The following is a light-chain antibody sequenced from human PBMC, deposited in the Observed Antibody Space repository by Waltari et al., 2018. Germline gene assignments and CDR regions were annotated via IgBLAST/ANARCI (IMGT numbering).Light chain of an antibody. Sequence: EIVLTQSPATLSLSPGERATLSCRASQSVRSYLAWYQQKSGQAPRHLIYDASNRATGIPARFSGSGSGTDLTLTISSLEPEDCAVYYCQQRSNWPPTFGGGTKVEIK. CDR1: QSVRSY. CDR2: DAS. V-gene: IGKV3-11*01. CDR3: QQRSNWPPT. J-gene: IGKJ4*01.